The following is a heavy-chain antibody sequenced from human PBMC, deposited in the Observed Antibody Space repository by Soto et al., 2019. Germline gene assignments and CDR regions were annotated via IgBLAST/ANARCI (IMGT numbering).Heavy chain of an antibody. Sequence: VQLVQSGAEVKKPGSSVKVSCKASGGTFSNYPFIWVRQAPGQGLDWMGGIIPIFGTTDYGQRFQGRVTIPADASTNTAYMELSSLRSDHTAVYYCARGLYCGGGCYSHFDYWGQGTLVTVSS. CDR3: ARGLYCGGGCYSHFDY. D-gene: IGHD2-21*02. CDR2: IIPIFGTT. CDR1: GGTFSNYP. J-gene: IGHJ4*02. V-gene: IGHV1-69*01.